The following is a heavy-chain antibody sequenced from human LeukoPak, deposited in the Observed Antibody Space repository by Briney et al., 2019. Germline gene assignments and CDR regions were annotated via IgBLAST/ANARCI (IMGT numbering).Heavy chain of an antibody. CDR2: IYTSGST. D-gene: IGHD3-10*01. V-gene: IGHV4-61*02. Sequence: SETLSLTCTVSGGSISSGNYYWSWIRQPAGKGLEWIGRIYTSGSTNYNPSLKSRVTISVDTSKNQFSLKLISVTVEDTAVYYCARDYSYYYRSGSGAFDIWGQGTMVTVSS. CDR3: ARDYSYYYRSGSGAFDI. J-gene: IGHJ3*02. CDR1: GGSISSGNYY.